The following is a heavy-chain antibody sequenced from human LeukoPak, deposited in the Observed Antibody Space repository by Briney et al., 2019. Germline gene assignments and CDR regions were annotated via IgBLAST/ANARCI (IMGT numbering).Heavy chain of an antibody. J-gene: IGHJ3*02. CDR2: INPNSGGT. D-gene: IGHD3-9*01. V-gene: IGHV1-2*04. Sequence: GASVKVSCKASGYTFTSYYMHWVRQAPGQGLEWMGWINPNSGGTNYAQKFQGWVTMARDTFISTAYMELSRLRSDDTAVYYCAREQRPYYDILTGPRDAFDIWGQGTMVTVSS. CDR1: GYTFTSYY. CDR3: AREQRPYYDILTGPRDAFDI.